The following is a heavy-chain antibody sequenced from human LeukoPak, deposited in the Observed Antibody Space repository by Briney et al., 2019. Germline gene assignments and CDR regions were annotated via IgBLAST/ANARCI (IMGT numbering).Heavy chain of an antibody. D-gene: IGHD2-2*01. J-gene: IGHJ6*03. V-gene: IGHV4-4*07. CDR3: ARGGSTSYYYYYMDV. CDR1: GGSIGTYY. Sequence: SETLSLTCTVSGGSIGTYYWSWIRQPAGKGLEWIGRIYTSGSTNYNPSLKSRVTMSVDTSKNQFSLKLSSVTAADTAVYYCARGGSTSYYYYYMDVWGKGTTVTVSS. CDR2: IYTSGST.